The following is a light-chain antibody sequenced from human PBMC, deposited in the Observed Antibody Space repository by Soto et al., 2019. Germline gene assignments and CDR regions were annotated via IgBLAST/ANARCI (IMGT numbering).Light chain of an antibody. CDR2: KAS. J-gene: IGKJ2*01. CDR1: QSISGS. CDR3: QQYDSYPVT. V-gene: IGKV1-5*03. Sequence: DIQMTQSPSTLSASVGDRVTITCRASQSISGSLAWYQQKPGKAPKVLIYKASNLESGVPSRFSGSGSGTEFSLTISSLQPDDFATYYCQQYDSYPVTFGQGTKLEIK.